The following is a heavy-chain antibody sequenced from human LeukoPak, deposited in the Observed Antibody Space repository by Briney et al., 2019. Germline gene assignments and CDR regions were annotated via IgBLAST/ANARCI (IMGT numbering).Heavy chain of an antibody. V-gene: IGHV5-51*01. CDR2: IYPGDSYT. J-gene: IGHJ3*02. CDR1: GYSFTSYW. CDR3: ARRSGSDALDI. D-gene: IGHD3-10*01. Sequence: GESLKISCKGSGYSFTSYWIAWVRQMPGKGLGWMGIIYPGDSYTTYSPSFQGQVTISADKSISTAYLQWRSLKASDTAMYYCARRSGSDALDIWGQGTMVTVSS.